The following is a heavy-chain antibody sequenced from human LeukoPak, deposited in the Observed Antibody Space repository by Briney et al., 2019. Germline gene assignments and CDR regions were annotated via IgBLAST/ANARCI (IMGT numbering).Heavy chain of an antibody. Sequence: SVKVSCKASGGTFSSYAISWVRQAPGQGLEWMGGIIPIFGTANYAQKFQGRVTITADKSTSTAYMELSSLRSEDTAVYYCARTPSPGPPSFNWFDPWGPGNLVTVSS. CDR2: IIPIFGTA. CDR3: ARTPSPGPPSFNWFDP. J-gene: IGHJ5*02. D-gene: IGHD1-14*01. CDR1: GGTFSSYA. V-gene: IGHV1-69*06.